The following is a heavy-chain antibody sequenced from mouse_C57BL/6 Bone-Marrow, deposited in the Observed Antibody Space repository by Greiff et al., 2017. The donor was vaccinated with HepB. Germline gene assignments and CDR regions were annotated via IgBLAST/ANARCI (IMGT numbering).Heavy chain of an antibody. CDR1: GYTFTSYW. CDR2: IHPNSGST. J-gene: IGHJ2*01. CDR3: ARYRAVVLDY. D-gene: IGHD1-1*01. Sequence: QVQLQQPGAELVKPGASVTLSCKASGYTFTSYWMHWVKQRPGQGLEWIGMIHPNSGSTNYNEKFKSKATLTVDKSPSTAYMQLSSLTSEDSAVYYGARYRAVVLDYWGQGTTLTVAS. V-gene: IGHV1-64*01.